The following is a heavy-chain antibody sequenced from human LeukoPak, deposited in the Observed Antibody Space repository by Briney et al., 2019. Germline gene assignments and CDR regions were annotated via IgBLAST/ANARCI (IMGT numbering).Heavy chain of an antibody. CDR1: GDSVSSNSAA. Sequence: SQTLSLTCAISGDSVSSNSAAWNWIRQSPSRGLEWLGRTYYRSKWYNDYAVSVKSRITINPDTSKNQFSLQLNSVTPEDTAVYYRAHARYCSGGSCYSFDYWGQGTLVTVSS. D-gene: IGHD2-15*01. V-gene: IGHV6-1*01. J-gene: IGHJ4*02. CDR3: AHARYCSGGSCYSFDY. CDR2: TYYRSKWYN.